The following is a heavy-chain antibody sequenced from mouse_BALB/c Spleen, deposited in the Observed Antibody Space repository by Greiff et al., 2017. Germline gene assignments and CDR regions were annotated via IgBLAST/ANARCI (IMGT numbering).Heavy chain of an antibody. D-gene: IGHD2-14*01. CDR1: GYTFTDYA. Sequence: QVQLKESGAELVRPGVSVKISCKGSGYTFTDYAMHWVKQSHAKSLEWIGVISTYYGDASYNQKFKGKATMTVDKSSSTAYMELARLTSEDSAIYYCARGGYDEDYYAMDYWGQGTSVTVSS. J-gene: IGHJ4*01. V-gene: IGHV1S137*01. CDR2: ISTYYGDA. CDR3: ARGGYDEDYYAMDY.